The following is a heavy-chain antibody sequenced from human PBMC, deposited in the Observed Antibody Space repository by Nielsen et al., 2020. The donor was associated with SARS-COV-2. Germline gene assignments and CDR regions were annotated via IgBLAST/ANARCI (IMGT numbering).Heavy chain of an antibody. D-gene: IGHD2/OR15-2a*01. J-gene: IGHJ4*02. Sequence: GESLKISCSASGFPFRSYAMHWVRQAPGRGLEWVAVILYDENNKYYEDSVRGRFTISRDNSKNTLYLQMNSLRAEDTAVYYCAKEKYTTSRTLSYFDSWGLGTLVTGSS. CDR3: AKEKYTTSRTLSYFDS. V-gene: IGHV3-30*18. CDR1: GFPFRSYA. CDR2: ILYDENNK.